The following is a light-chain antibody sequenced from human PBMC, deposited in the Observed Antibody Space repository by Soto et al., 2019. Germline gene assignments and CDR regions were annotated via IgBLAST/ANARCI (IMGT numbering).Light chain of an antibody. J-gene: IGLJ3*02. CDR2: STN. CDR3: VLYMGSGIWV. V-gene: IGLV8-61*01. Sequence: QTVVTREPSFSVSPGRTVTLTCGLSSGSVSTSYYHSWYQQTPGQAPRTLIYSTNTRSSGVPDRFSGSILGNKAALTITGAQADDDSDYYCVLYMGSGIWVFGVGTKLTVL. CDR1: SGSVSTSYY.